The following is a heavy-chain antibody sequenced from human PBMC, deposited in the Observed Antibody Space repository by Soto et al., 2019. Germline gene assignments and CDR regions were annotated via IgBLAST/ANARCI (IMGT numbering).Heavy chain of an antibody. V-gene: IGHV1-8*01. D-gene: IGHD5-12*01. CDR1: GYTFTSYD. J-gene: IGHJ6*02. CDR2: MNPNSGNT. Sequence: QVQLVQSGAEVKKPGASVKVSCKASGYTFTSYDINWVRQATGQGLEWMGWMNPNSGNTGYAQKFQGRVTMTRNTAISTAYVELSSLRSEDTAVYYCAREMATTQAGYYYGMDVWGQGTTVTVSS. CDR3: AREMATTQAGYYYGMDV.